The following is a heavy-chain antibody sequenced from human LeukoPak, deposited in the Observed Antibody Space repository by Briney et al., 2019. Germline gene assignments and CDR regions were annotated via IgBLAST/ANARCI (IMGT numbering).Heavy chain of an antibody. CDR3: AVGKSYYFDY. J-gene: IGHJ4*02. D-gene: IGHD7-27*01. CDR1: GGSISSGGYS. Sequence: SQTLSLTCAVSGGSISSGGYSWSWIRQPPGKGLEWIGYIYHSGSTYYNPSLKSRVTISVDRSKNQFSLKLSSVTAADTAVYYCAVGKSYYFDYWGQGTLVTVSS. V-gene: IGHV4-30-2*01. CDR2: IYHSGST.